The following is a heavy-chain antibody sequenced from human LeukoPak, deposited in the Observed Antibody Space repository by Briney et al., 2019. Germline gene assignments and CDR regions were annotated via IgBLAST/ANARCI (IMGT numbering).Heavy chain of an antibody. CDR3: AKDWDYYDSSGYFTSFDY. CDR2: ISSSSSYI. J-gene: IGHJ4*02. D-gene: IGHD3-22*01. Sequence: NPGGSLRLSCAASGFTFSSYSMNWVRQAPGKGLEWVSSISSSSSYIYYADSVKGRFTISRDNAKNSLYLQMNSLRAEDTAVYYCAKDWDYYDSSGYFTSFDYWGQGTLVTVSS. V-gene: IGHV3-21*04. CDR1: GFTFSSYS.